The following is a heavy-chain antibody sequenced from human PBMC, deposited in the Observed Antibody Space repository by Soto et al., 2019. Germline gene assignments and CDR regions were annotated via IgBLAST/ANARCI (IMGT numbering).Heavy chain of an antibody. Sequence: QMQLQESGPGLVKPSETLSLTCTVSGGSISSGDYYWTWVRQHPGKGLEWIGYIYASGRTYYTPSLKSRVSISVDTSQNQFSLKLSSVAAADPAVYYCARIPTFYGILGGSDETWGPGILVTVSS. J-gene: IGHJ4*02. V-gene: IGHV4-31*03. CDR3: ARIPTFYGILGGSDET. CDR1: GGSISSGDYY. D-gene: IGHD3-9*01. CDR2: IYASGRT.